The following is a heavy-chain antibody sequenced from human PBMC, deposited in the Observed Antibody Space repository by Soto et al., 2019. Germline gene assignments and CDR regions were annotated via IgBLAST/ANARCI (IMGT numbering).Heavy chain of an antibody. Sequence: ASVKVSCRSSGYTFTSYGTSWVRQAPGQGLEWMGWISAYNGNTNYAQKLQGRVTMTTDTSTRTAYMELMSLRSDDTAVYYCDRIAAAASHCDVWGQGTTVTVSS. D-gene: IGHD6-13*01. J-gene: IGHJ6*02. CDR2: ISAYNGNT. CDR3: DRIAAAASHCDV. V-gene: IGHV1-18*04. CDR1: GYTFTSYG.